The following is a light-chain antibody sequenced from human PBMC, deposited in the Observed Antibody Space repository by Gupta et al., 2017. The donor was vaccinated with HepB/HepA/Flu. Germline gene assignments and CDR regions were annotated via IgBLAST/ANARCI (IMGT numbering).Light chain of an antibody. J-gene: IGLJ2*01. CDR1: SSNIRNNY. CDR2: EDN. CDR3: GTWDSSLSAVV. V-gene: IGLV1-51*02. Sequence: QSVFTLSPSVSAAPRQKVTISCSGSSSNIRNNYVSWYQQHPGTAPKLLIYEDNKRPSGIPDRFSGSKSGTSATLGITGLQTGDEADYYCGTWDSSLSAVVFGGGTKLTVL.